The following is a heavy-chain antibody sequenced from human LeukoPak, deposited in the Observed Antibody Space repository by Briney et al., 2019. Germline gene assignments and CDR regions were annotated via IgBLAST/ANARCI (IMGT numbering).Heavy chain of an antibody. D-gene: IGHD2-21*02. J-gene: IGHJ4*02. V-gene: IGHV3-30*02. CDR2: IQYDGRNK. CDR1: GFTFSSYW. Sequence: GGSLRLSCAASGFTFSSYWMSWVRQAPGKGLEWVAFIQYDGRNKYYADSVKGRFTISRDSSRNTVHLQMNSLRPEDSAVYYCAKITALSPGAFDYWGQGTLVTVSS. CDR3: AKITALSPGAFDY.